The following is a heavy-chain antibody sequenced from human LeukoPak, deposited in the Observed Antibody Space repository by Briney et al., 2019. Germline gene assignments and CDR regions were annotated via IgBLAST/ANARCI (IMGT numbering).Heavy chain of an antibody. CDR3: AKLRARVAGYFDY. D-gene: IGHD6-19*01. V-gene: IGHV3-30*02. CDR2: IRYDGSNK. CDR1: AFTFSSYG. J-gene: IGHJ4*02. Sequence: GGTLRLSCAASAFTFSSYGMSWVRQAPGKGLEWVAFIRYDGSNKYYADSVKGRFTISRDNSKNTLYLQMNSLRAEDTAVYYCAKLRARVAGYFDYWGQGTLVTVSS.